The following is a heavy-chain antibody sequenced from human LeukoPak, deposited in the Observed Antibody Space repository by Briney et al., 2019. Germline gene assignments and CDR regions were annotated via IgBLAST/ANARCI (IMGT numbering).Heavy chain of an antibody. D-gene: IGHD2-15*01. V-gene: IGHV3-30*02. CDR1: GFTFSNFD. CDR2: IQYSGSKK. CDR3: AKGGRHGHSSYERGYFDF. J-gene: IGHJ4*02. Sequence: GGSLRLSCAASGFTFSNFDMHWVRQAPGKGLEWVAFIQYSGSKKYYVDSVEGRFTISRDNSKNTLYVQMNSLRTKDTAVYYCAKGGRHGHSSYERGYFDFWGQGTLVTVSS.